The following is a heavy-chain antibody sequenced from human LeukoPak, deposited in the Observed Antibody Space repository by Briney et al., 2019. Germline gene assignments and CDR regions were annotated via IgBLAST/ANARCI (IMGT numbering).Heavy chain of an antibody. D-gene: IGHD4-17*01. CDR2: ISYDGSNK. CDR1: GFTFSNYA. J-gene: IGHJ4*02. CDR3: ARRNGDYGFDY. V-gene: IGHV3-30-3*01. Sequence: PGGSLRLSCAASGFTFSNYAMHWVRQAPGKGLEWVVVISYDGSNKYYADSVKGRFTISRDNSKNTLYLQMNSLRAEDTAVYYCARRNGDYGFDYWGQGTLVTVSS.